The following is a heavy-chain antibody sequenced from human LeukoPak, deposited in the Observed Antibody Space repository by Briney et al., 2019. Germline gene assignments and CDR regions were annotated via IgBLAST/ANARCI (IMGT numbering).Heavy chain of an antibody. V-gene: IGHV3-23*01. CDR2: ISGSGGST. Sequence: GGSLRLSCAASGFTVSSNYMSWVRQAPGKGLESVSAISGSGGSTYYADSVKGRFTISRDNSKNTLYLQVNSLRAEDTAVYYCAKRRGDSYDSTGPARYFDFWGQGTLVTVSS. J-gene: IGHJ4*02. CDR3: AKRRGDSYDSTGPARYFDF. CDR1: GFTVSSNY. D-gene: IGHD3-22*01.